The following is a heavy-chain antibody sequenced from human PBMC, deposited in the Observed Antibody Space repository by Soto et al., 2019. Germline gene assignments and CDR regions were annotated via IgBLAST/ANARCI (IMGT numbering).Heavy chain of an antibody. CDR2: IFYSGST. Sequence: PSETLSLTCTVSGGSISSGDYYWSWIRQPPGKGLEWIGYIFYSGSTYYSPSLKSRVTISVDTSKNQFSLKLSSVTAADTGVYYCARYGGYEGLRFDPWGQGTLVTVSS. V-gene: IGHV4-30-4*01. CDR3: ARYGGYEGLRFDP. J-gene: IGHJ5*02. CDR1: GGSISSGDYY. D-gene: IGHD5-12*01.